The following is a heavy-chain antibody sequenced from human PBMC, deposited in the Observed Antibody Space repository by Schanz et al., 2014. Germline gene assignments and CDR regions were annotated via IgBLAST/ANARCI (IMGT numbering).Heavy chain of an antibody. D-gene: IGHD3-3*01. CDR2: IYTRGST. Sequence: QVQLQESGPGLVKSSETLSLTCTVSGGSISSFYWGWIRQPGGKGLEWIGRIYTRGSTTYNPSLKSRAPMPPDPSKTQFSMKLSSVTAADTAVYYCARDRGYDFSFDPWGQGTLVTVSS. CDR3: ARDRGYDFSFDP. V-gene: IGHV4-4*07. J-gene: IGHJ5*02. CDR1: GGSISSFY.